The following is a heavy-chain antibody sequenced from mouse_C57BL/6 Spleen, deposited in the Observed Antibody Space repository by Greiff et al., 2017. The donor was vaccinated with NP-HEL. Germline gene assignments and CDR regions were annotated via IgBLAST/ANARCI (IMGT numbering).Heavy chain of an antibody. CDR2: IDPSVSYT. Sequence: QVQLKQSGAELVKPGASVKLSCKASGYTFTSYWMQWVKQRPGQGLEWIGEIDPSVSYTNYNQKFKGKATLTVDTSSSKAYMQLSSLTSEDSAVYYCARKDYGSSHYFDYWGQGTTLTVSS. V-gene: IGHV1-50*01. J-gene: IGHJ2*01. CDR3: ARKDYGSSHYFDY. D-gene: IGHD1-1*01. CDR1: GYTFTSYW.